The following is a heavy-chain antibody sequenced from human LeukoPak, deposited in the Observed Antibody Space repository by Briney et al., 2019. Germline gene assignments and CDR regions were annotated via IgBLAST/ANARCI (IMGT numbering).Heavy chain of an antibody. V-gene: IGHV4-61*02. D-gene: IGHD1-1*01. J-gene: IGHJ6*03. CDR2: IYTSGST. Sequence: SETLSLTCTVSGGSISSGSYYWRWIRQPAGKGLEWIGRIYTSGSTNYNPSLKSRVTISVDTSKNQFSLKLSSVTAADTAVYYCARVADGRSRTYYYYYMDVWGKGTTVTISS. CDR3: ARVADGRSRTYYYYYMDV. CDR1: GGSISSGSYY.